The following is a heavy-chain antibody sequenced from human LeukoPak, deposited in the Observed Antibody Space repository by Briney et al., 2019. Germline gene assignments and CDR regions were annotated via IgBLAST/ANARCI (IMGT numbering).Heavy chain of an antibody. CDR3: ARGPSITMVRGGQWYYYMDV. J-gene: IGHJ6*03. D-gene: IGHD3-10*01. CDR1: GYTFTRYY. Sequence: EASVKVSCKASGYTFTRYYMHWVRQAPGQGLEWMGIINPSGGSTNYAQKFQGRVTMTRDTSTNTVYMELSSLRSEDTAVYYCARGPSITMVRGGQWYYYMDVWGKGTTVTISS. CDR2: INPSGGST. V-gene: IGHV1-46*01.